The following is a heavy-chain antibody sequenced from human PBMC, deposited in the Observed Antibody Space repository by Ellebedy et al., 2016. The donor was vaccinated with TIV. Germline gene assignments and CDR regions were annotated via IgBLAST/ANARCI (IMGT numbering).Heavy chain of an antibody. CDR1: GFPFSSYA. J-gene: IGHJ4*02. Sequence: ESLKISXAASGFPFSSYAMSWVRQAPGKGLEWVSSISDSGGNTYYADSVRGRFTFSRDNSKNTLYLQMNSRRAEDTAVYYCAKGWLGAGAGTDFDYWGRGTLVTVSS. CDR3: AKGWLGAGAGTDFDY. CDR2: ISDSGGNT. V-gene: IGHV3-23*01. D-gene: IGHD6-13*01.